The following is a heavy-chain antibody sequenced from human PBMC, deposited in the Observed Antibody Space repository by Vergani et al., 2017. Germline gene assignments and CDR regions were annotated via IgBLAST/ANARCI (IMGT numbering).Heavy chain of an antibody. V-gene: IGHV1-69*01. CDR1: GGTFSSYA. CDR2: IIPIFGTA. CDR3: ARDQGSSDRYYFDY. Sequence: QVQLVQSGAEVKKPGSSVKVSCKASGGTFSSYAISWVRQAPGQGLEWMGGIIPIFGTANYAQKFQGRVTLTADESTSTAYMELNSLRSEDTAVYYCARDQGSSDRYYFDYWGQGTLVTVSS. J-gene: IGHJ4*02. D-gene: IGHD6-6*01.